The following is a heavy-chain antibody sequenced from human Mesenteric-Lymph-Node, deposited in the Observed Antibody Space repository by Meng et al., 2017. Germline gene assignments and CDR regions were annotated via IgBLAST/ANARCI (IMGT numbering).Heavy chain of an antibody. CDR2: INSDNGDT. CDR3: ATGPEIVSTLDF. J-gene: IGHJ4*02. D-gene: IGHD3-16*02. V-gene: IGHV1-3*04. CDR1: GYTFTASA. Sequence: QVQRVQSGAEVKKPGASGKISCMASGYTFTASAVHWVRQAPGQRLEWMGRINSDNGDTNYSQRFQDRVTISRDTSATTAYMELSSLRSEDTAVYYRATGPEIVSTLDFWGQGTLVTVSS.